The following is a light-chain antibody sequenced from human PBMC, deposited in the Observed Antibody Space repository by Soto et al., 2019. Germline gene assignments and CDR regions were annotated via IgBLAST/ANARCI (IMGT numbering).Light chain of an antibody. V-gene: IGKV3-20*01. CDR3: QQYGSSRT. Sequence: EIVLTQSPGTLSLSPGERSTRSCRASQRVSSSYLAWYQQKPGQAPRLLIYGASSRATGNQDRFSGSGSGTDFTLTISRLEPEDFAVYYCQQYGSSRTFGQGKRLAIK. CDR2: GAS. CDR1: QRVSSSY. J-gene: IGKJ5*01.